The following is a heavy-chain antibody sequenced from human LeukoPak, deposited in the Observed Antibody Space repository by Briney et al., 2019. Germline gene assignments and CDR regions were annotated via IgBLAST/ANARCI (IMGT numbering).Heavy chain of an antibody. CDR2: ISGSGGST. CDR3: AKYYYDSSGYQDAFDI. Sequence: QTGGSLRLSCAASGFTFSSYAMSWVRQAPGKGLEWVLAISGSGGSTYYADSVKGRFTISRDNSKNTLYLQMNSLRAEDTAVYYCAKYYYDSSGYQDAFDIWGQGTMVTVSS. V-gene: IGHV3-23*01. J-gene: IGHJ3*02. CDR1: GFTFSSYA. D-gene: IGHD3-22*01.